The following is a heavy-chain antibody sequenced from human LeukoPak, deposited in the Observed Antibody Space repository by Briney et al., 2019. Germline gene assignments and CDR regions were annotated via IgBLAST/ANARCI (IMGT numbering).Heavy chain of an antibody. D-gene: IGHD2-2*01. J-gene: IGHJ5*02. CDR3: ARDLRYCSSTSCPNWFDP. Sequence: KPSETLSLTCTVSGGSISSYYWSLIRQPPGKGLEWIGYIYYSGSTNYNPSPKSRVTISVDTSKNQFSLKLSSVTAADTAVYYCARDLRYCSSTSCPNWFDPWGQGTLVTVSS. CDR1: GGSISSYY. V-gene: IGHV4-59*01. CDR2: IYYSGST.